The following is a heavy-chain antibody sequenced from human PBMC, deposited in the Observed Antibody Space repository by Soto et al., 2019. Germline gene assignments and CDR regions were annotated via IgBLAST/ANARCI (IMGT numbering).Heavy chain of an antibody. J-gene: IGHJ5*02. CDR3: GQNSGSYLYWFDP. CDR2: ISVYNGNT. Sequence: ASVKVSCKASGYTFTSYGISWVRQAPGQGLEWMGWISVYNGNTNYAQKLQGRVTMTTETSTSTAYMELRSLRSDDTAVYYCGQNSGSYLYWFDPWGQGTLVTVSS. V-gene: IGHV1-18*04. D-gene: IGHD1-26*01. CDR1: GYTFTSYG.